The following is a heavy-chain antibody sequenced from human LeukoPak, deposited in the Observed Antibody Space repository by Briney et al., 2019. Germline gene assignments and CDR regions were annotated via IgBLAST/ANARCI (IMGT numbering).Heavy chain of an antibody. J-gene: IGHJ4*02. CDR1: GGSFSGYY. Sequence: SETLSLTCAVYGGSFSGYYWSWIRQPPGKGLEWIGEINHSGSTNYNPSLKSRVTILVDTSKNQFSLKLSSVTAADTAVYYCARATYSYGYHYFDYWGQGTLVTVSS. CDR3: ARATYSYGYHYFDY. CDR2: INHSGST. D-gene: IGHD5-18*01. V-gene: IGHV4-34*01.